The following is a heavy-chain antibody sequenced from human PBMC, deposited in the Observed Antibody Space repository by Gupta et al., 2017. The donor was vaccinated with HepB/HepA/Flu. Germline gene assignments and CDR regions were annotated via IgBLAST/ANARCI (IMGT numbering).Heavy chain of an antibody. V-gene: IGHV1-69*01. D-gene: IGHD2-15*01. J-gene: IGHJ4*02. Sequence: QVQLVQSGAEVKKPGSSVKVSCKASEGTFSASVFYWRRQDPGQWLEWMGGIIPIFGAANYAQKSQGRVAITAGGSTSTVFMGLSSLTSDDTAVYFCAREKGTLDPALVYWGQGTLVIVSS. CDR1: EGTFSASV. CDR2: IIPIFGAA. CDR3: AREKGTLDPALVY.